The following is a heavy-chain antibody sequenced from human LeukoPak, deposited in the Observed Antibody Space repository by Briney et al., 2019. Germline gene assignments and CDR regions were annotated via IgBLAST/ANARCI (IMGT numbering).Heavy chain of an antibody. J-gene: IGHJ5*02. CDR1: GYTFTSYA. CDR2: MNPNSGNT. Sequence: ASVKVSCKASGYTFTSYAMNWVRQATGQGLEWMGWMNPNSGNTGYAQKFQGRVTITRNTSISTAYMELSSLRSEDTAVYYCARVNHDFDWLLHGWVNWFDPWGQGTLVTVSS. CDR3: ARVNHDFDWLLHGWVNWFDP. D-gene: IGHD3-9*01. V-gene: IGHV1-8*03.